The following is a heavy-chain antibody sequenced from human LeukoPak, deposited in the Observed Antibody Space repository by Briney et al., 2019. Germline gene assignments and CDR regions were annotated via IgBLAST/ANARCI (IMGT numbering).Heavy chain of an antibody. CDR1: GFTFSSYA. J-gene: IGHJ4*02. D-gene: IGHD6-13*01. Sequence: PGASLRLSCAASGFTFSSYAMSWVRQAPGKGLEWVSALSGSGGSTYYADSVKGRFTISRDNSKNTLYLQMNSLRAEDTAVYYCAGNGGGIAAAIDYWGQGTLVTVSS. CDR2: LSGSGGST. CDR3: AGNGGGIAAAIDY. V-gene: IGHV3-23*01.